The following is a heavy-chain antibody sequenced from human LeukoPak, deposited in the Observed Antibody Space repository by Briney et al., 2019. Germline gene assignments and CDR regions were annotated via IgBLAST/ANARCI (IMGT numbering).Heavy chain of an antibody. CDR1: GGSISSHY. Sequence: ASETLSLTCTVSGGSISSHYWSWIRQPPGKGLEWIGYIYYSGSTNYNPSLKSRVTISVDTSKNQFSLKLSSVTAADTAVYYCARDYGDYDLWSDQGDAFDIWGQGTMVTVSS. J-gene: IGHJ3*02. CDR2: IYYSGST. V-gene: IGHV4-59*11. D-gene: IGHD3-3*01. CDR3: ARDYGDYDLWSDQGDAFDI.